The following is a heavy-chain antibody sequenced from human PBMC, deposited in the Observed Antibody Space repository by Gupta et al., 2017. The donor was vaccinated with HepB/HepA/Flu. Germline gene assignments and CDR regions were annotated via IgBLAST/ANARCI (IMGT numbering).Heavy chain of an antibody. CDR1: GFMFSWDS. CDR3: AKSDHGYGEKIAH. J-gene: IGHJ5*02. V-gene: IGHV3-23*01. D-gene: IGHD5-12*01. Sequence: DVQLLESGGGLVEPGGSLRLSCEVYGFMFSWDSMYWVRQAPGKGLEWVSFINGDGETTYYADSVKGRFTISRDNSKNILYLEMSDLRAGDTGIYYCAKSDHGYGEKIAHWGRGTLVTVPS. CDR2: INGDGETT.